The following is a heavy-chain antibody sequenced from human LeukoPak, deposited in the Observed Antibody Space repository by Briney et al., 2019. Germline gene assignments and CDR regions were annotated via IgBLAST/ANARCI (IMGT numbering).Heavy chain of an antibody. CDR3: ARSGAVTTWNY. CDR1: GGSISSGGYY. Sequence: SETLSLTCTVSGGSISSGGYYWSWIRQHPGKGLEWIGCIYYSGTTYYHPSLTSRVAISVDTSKNQFSLKLSSVTAADTAVYYCARSGAVTTWNYWGQGTLVTVSS. V-gene: IGHV4-31*03. J-gene: IGHJ4*02. D-gene: IGHD4-17*01. CDR2: IYYSGTT.